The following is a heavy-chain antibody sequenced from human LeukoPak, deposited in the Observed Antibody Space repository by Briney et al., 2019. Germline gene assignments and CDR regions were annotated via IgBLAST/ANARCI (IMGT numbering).Heavy chain of an antibody. J-gene: IGHJ4*02. CDR3: ARDRGGDYGDLFDY. V-gene: IGHV3-48*01. Sequence: GGSLRLSCTASGFTFSTFTMNWVRQAPGKGLEWVSYISSSSSTVYYADSVTGRFTISRDNAKNSLYLQMNSLRAGDTAVYYCARDRGGDYGDLFDYWGQGTLVTVSS. CDR1: GFTFSTFT. CDR2: ISSSSSTV. D-gene: IGHD4-17*01.